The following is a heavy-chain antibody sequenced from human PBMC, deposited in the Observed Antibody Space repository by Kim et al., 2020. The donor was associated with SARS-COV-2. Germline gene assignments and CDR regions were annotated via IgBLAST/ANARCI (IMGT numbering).Heavy chain of an antibody. CDR1: GYSISSGYY. Sequence: SETLSLTCTVSGYSISSGYYWGRIRQPPGKGLEWIGSIYHSGSTYYNPSLKSRVTISVDTSKNQFSLKLSSVTAADTAVYYCASPMIVVGVDAFDIWGQGTMVTVSS. J-gene: IGHJ3*02. D-gene: IGHD3-22*01. CDR3: ASPMIVVGVDAFDI. CDR2: IYHSGST. V-gene: IGHV4-38-2*02.